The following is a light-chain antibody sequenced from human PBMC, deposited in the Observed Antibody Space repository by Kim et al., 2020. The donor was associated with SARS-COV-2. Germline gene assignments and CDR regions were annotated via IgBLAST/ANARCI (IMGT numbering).Light chain of an antibody. Sequence: EIVLTQSPGTLSLSPGERATLSCRASQSISKTYLAWYQQKPGQAPTLVIYGTSTRATGIPDRFSGSGSGTDFTLTISRLEPEDFAVYHCQQFDTSPVTFGGGTKVDIK. CDR1: QSISKTY. CDR2: GTS. V-gene: IGKV3-20*01. J-gene: IGKJ4*01. CDR3: QQFDTSPVT.